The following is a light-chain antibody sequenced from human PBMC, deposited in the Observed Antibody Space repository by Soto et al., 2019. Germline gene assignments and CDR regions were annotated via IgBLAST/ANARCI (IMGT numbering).Light chain of an antibody. CDR3: QQRSNWPPT. CDR2: DAS. J-gene: IGKJ1*01. CDR1: QGISNY. Sequence: TQSPSSLSAPVGDRVTITCRASQGISNYLAWYQQKPGQAPRLLIYDASNRATGIPARFSGSGSGTDFTLTISSLEPEDFAVYYCQQRSNWPPTFGQGTKV. V-gene: IGKV3-11*01.